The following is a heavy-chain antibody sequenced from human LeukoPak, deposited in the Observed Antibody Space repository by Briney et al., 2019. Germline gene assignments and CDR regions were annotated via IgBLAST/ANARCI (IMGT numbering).Heavy chain of an antibody. CDR2: NSAYNGNT. CDR1: GYTFTSYG. Sequence: ASVKVSCKASGYTFTSYGISWVRQAPGQGLEWMGWNSAYNGNTNYAQKLQGRVTMTTDTSTSTAYMELRSLRSDDTAVYYCARDLYDIAVAGRFDYWGQGTLVTVSS. D-gene: IGHD6-19*01. CDR3: ARDLYDIAVAGRFDY. V-gene: IGHV1-18*04. J-gene: IGHJ4*02.